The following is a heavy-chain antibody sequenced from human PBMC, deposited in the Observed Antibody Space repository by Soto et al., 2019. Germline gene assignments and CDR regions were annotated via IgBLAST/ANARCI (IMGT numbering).Heavy chain of an antibody. CDR1: GGTFGSQC. CDR2: FIAMLGTP. D-gene: IGHD5-18*01. CDR3: ARGAMANFDY. V-gene: IGHV1-69*13. Sequence: SVKVSCKASGGTFGSQCIAWVRQAPGQGLEWMGGFIAMLGTPTYAKKVQGRATISADESLTSSYLELRSLRSEDTGVYFCARGAMANFDYWGQGTVVTVSS. J-gene: IGHJ4*02.